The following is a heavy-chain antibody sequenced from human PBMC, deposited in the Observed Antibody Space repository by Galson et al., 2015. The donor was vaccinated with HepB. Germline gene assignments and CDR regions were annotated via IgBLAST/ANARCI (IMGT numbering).Heavy chain of an antibody. D-gene: IGHD5-12*01. Sequence: SLRLSCAASGFTFSGSAMHWVRQASGKGLEWVGRIRSKANSYATAYAASVKGRFTISRDDSKNTAYLQMNSLKTEDTAVYYCTRAVGARGVATMELMDYWGQGTLVTVSS. CDR1: GFTFSGSA. CDR3: TRAVGARGVATMELMDY. CDR2: IRSKANSYAT. J-gene: IGHJ4*02. V-gene: IGHV3-73*01.